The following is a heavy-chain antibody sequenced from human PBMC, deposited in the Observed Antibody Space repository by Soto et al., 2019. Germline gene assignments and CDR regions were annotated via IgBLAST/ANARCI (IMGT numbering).Heavy chain of an antibody. CDR2: ISSNGGST. CDR3: ARADKTRTSTSCYDY. J-gene: IGHJ4*02. CDR1: GFTFSSYA. Sequence: GGSLRLSCAASGFTFSSYAMHWVRQAPGQGLEYVSAISSNGGSTYYANSVKGRFTISRDNSKNTLYLQMGSLRAEDMAVYYCARADKTRTSTSCYDYWGQGTLVTVSS. V-gene: IGHV3-64*01. D-gene: IGHD2-2*01.